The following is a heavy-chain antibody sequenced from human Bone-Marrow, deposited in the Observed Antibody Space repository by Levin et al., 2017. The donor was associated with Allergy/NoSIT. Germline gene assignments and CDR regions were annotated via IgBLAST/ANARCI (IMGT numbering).Heavy chain of an antibody. V-gene: IGHV1-24*01. J-gene: IGHJ4*02. CDR3: ATDLRARFMGDNYFES. D-gene: IGHD3-3*01. CDR1: GHTLTGLS. CDR2: YDPEESET. Sequence: GESLKISCKISGHTLTGLSIHWVRHTPAKGLEWMGGYDPEESETVYAQKFQGRFTMTEDTSTDTAYMELRSLRYEDTAIFFCATDLRARFMGDNYFESWGQGTLVTVSS.